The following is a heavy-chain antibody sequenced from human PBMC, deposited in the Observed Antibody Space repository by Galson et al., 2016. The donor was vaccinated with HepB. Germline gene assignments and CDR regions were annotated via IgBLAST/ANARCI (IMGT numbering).Heavy chain of an antibody. J-gene: IGHJ4*02. Sequence: TLSLTCTVSGGSISSGGYYWSWIRQHPGKGLEWIGYIYYSGSTYYNSSLTSRVTMSADTSKNQFSLTLNFVTAADTAVYYCARDWGVPPDGTYFLFDSWGQGTLVTVSS. CDR1: GGSISSGGYY. CDR3: ARDWGVPPDGTYFLFDS. CDR2: IYYSGST. V-gene: IGHV4-31*03. D-gene: IGHD3-10*01.